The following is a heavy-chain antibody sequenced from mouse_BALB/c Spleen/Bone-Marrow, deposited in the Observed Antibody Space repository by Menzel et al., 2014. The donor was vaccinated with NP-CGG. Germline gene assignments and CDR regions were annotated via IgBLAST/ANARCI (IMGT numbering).Heavy chain of an antibody. CDR1: GFTFSSYG. CDR2: INSNGGST. V-gene: IGHV5-6-3*01. J-gene: IGHJ4*01. D-gene: IGHD2-13*01. CDR3: ARRGIYYDDLYDMDY. Sequence: EVMLVESGGGLVQPGGSLKLSCAASGFTFSSYGMSWVRQTPDKRLELVATINSNGGSTYYPDSVKGRFTISRDNAKNTLYLQMSSLKSEDTAMYYCARRGIYYDDLYDMDYWGQGTSATVSS.